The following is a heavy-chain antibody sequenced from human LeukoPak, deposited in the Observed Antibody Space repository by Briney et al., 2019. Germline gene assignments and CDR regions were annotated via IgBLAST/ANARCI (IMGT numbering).Heavy chain of an antibody. V-gene: IGHV4-59*01. D-gene: IGHD3-9*01. CDR2: IYYSGST. CDR3: ARGPPMRYYDILTGYSLNWFDP. J-gene: IGHJ5*02. Sequence: SETLSLTCTVSGGSISSYYWSWIRQPPGKGPEWIGYIYYSGSTNYNPSLKSRVTISVDTSKNQFSLKLSSVTAADTAVYYCARGPPMRYYDILTGYSLNWFDPWGQGTLVTVSS. CDR1: GGSISSYY.